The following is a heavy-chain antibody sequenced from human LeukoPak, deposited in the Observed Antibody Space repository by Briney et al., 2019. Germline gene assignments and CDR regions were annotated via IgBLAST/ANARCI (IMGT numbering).Heavy chain of an antibody. CDR1: GFTFSRYE. V-gene: IGHV3-20*04. CDR3: ASARYFGSGNYWSFDY. CDR2: LNWNGGIT. Sequence: PGGSLRLSCAASGFTFSRYEMNWVRQSPGKGLEWVSGLNWNGGITVYGDSVKGRFTISRDNAKNSLYLQTNSLRAEDTALYYCASARYFGSGNYWSFDYWGQGTLVTVSS. D-gene: IGHD3-10*01. J-gene: IGHJ4*02.